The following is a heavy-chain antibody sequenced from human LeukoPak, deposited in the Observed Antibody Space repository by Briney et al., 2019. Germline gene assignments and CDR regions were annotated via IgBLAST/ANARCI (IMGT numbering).Heavy chain of an antibody. D-gene: IGHD2-2*01. CDR2: IIPIFGTA. V-gene: IGHV1-69*13. CDR3: AASRPEHYYYYMDV. Sequence: ASVKVSCTASGGTFSSYAISWVRQAPGQGLEWMGGIIPIFGTANYAQKFQGRVTITADESTSTAYMELSSLRSEDTAVYYCAASRPEHYYYYMDVWGKGTTVTVSS. J-gene: IGHJ6*03. CDR1: GGTFSSYA.